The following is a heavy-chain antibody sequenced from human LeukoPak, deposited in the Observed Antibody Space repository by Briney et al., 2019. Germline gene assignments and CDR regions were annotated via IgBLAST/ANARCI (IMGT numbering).Heavy chain of an antibody. CDR2: IYYSGST. CDR1: GGSISSGGYY. J-gene: IGHJ6*02. D-gene: IGHD6-6*01. V-gene: IGHV4-31*03. Sequence: SETLSLTCTVSGGSISSGGYYWSWLRQHPGKGLEWIGYIYYSGSTYYNPSLKSRVTISVDTSKNQFSLKLSSVTAADTAVYYCARDSYSSSHYGMDVWGQGTTVTVSS. CDR3: ARDSYSSSHYGMDV.